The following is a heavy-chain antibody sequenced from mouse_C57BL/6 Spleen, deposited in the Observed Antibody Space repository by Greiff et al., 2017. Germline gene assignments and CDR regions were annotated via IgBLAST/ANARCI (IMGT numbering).Heavy chain of an antibody. J-gene: IGHJ1*03. D-gene: IGHD1-1*01. CDR2: IDPENGDT. CDR1: GFNIKDDY. CDR3: TNPYYGSRGGYFDV. Sequence: EVQLQQSGAELVRPGASVKLSCTASGFNIKDDYMHWVKQRPEQGLEWIGWIDPENGDTEYASKFQGKATITADTSSNTAYLQLSSLTSEDTAVYYCTNPYYGSRGGYFDVWGTGTTVTVSS. V-gene: IGHV14-4*01.